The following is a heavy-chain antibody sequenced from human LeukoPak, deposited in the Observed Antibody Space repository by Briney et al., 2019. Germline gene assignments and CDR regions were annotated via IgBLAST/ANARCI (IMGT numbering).Heavy chain of an antibody. CDR2: INPNSGGT. J-gene: IGHJ6*04. CDR3: ARDLDCSSTSCYTSDYYYYYGMDV. CDR1: GYTFTGYY. Sequence: ASVKVSCKASGYTFTGYYMHWVRQAPGQGLEWMGWINPNSGGTNYAQKFQGRVTMTRDTSISTAYMELSRLRSDDTAVYYCARDLDCSSTSCYTSDYYYYYGMDVWGKGATVTVSS. V-gene: IGHV1-2*02. D-gene: IGHD2-2*02.